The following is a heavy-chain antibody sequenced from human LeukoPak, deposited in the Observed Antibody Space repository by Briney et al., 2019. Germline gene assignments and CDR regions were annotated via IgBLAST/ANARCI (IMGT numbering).Heavy chain of an antibody. J-gene: IGHJ5*02. CDR1: GFTFSTFG. V-gene: IGHV3-33*01. CDR3: ARDVDTSSHSSQLDP. Sequence: PGGSLRLSCATAGFTFSTFGIHWVRQTPGKGLEGAAAIQSDGSKQYYGDSVKGRFTISRDSSKNTVYLQMQSLRDEHTAVYYCARDVDTSSHSSQLDPWGQGTVVTVSS. CDR2: IQSDGSKQ. D-gene: IGHD5-18*01.